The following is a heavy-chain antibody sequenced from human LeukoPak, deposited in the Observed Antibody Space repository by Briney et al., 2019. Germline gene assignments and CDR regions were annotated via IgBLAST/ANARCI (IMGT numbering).Heavy chain of an antibody. CDR1: GFTFSSYA. CDR2: ISGSGGST. V-gene: IGHV3-23*01. Sequence: GGSLRLSCAASGFTFSSYAMSWVRQAPGEGLEWVSAISGSGGSTYYADSVKGRFTISRDNSKNALYLQMNSLRAEDTAVYYCAKVLGYFDWLLLGGDYLDYWGQGTLVTVSP. J-gene: IGHJ4*02. D-gene: IGHD3-9*01. CDR3: AKVLGYFDWLLLGGDYLDY.